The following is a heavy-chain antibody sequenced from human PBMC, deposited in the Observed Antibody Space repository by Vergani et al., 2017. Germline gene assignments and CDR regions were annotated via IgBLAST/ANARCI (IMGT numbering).Heavy chain of an antibody. CDR1: GYSISSGYY. D-gene: IGHD6-13*01. CDR3: ARGRRGGQQLVYFDY. CDR2: ISSSSSYI. V-gene: IGHV3-21*01. Sequence: VQLQESGPGLVKPSETLSLTCAVSGYSISSGYYWGWIRQPPGKGLEWVSSISSSSSYIYYADSVKGRFTISRDNAKNSLYLQMNSLRAEDTAVYYCARGRRGGQQLVYFDYWGQGTLVTVSS. J-gene: IGHJ4*02.